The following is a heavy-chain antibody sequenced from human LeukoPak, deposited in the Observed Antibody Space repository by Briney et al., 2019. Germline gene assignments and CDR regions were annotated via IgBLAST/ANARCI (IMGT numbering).Heavy chain of an antibody. J-gene: IGHJ4*02. V-gene: IGHV3-30*03. Sequence: EGSLRLSCAASGFTFSSYGMHWVRQAPGKGLEWVAVISYDGSNKYYADSVKGRFTISRDNSKNTLYLQMNSLRAEDTAVYYCARGPSGYHNTGGQGTLVTVSS. CDR1: GFTFSSYG. CDR2: ISYDGSNK. D-gene: IGHD5-12*01. CDR3: ARGPSGYHNT.